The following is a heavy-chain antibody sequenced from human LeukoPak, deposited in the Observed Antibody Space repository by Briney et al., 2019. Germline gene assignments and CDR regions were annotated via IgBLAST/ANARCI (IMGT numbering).Heavy chain of an antibody. V-gene: IGHV3-30*18. CDR2: ISYDGSNK. CDR3: AKARPAIAARVGYYYGLDV. CDR1: GYTFTGYY. D-gene: IGHD6-6*01. J-gene: IGHJ6*02. Sequence: SCKASGYTFTGYYMHWVRQAPGKGLEWVAVISYDGSNKYYADSVKGRFTISRDNSKNTLYLQMNTLRAEDTAVYYCAKARPAIAARVGYYYGLDVWGQGTTVTVSS.